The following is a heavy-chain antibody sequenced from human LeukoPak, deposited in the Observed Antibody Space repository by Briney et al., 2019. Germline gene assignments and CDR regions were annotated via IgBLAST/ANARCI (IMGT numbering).Heavy chain of an antibody. V-gene: IGHV3-23*01. CDR2: ISGSGVNT. CDR3: AKDGSIVGATTPWYFDL. J-gene: IGHJ2*01. Sequence: GGSLRLSCAVSGFTFSDYLMYWVRQAPGKGLEWVSAISGSGVNTYYTDSVKGRFTISRDNSKNTLYLQMNSLRAEDTAVYYCAKDGSIVGATTPWYFDLWGRGTLVTVSS. CDR1: GFTFSDYL. D-gene: IGHD1-26*01.